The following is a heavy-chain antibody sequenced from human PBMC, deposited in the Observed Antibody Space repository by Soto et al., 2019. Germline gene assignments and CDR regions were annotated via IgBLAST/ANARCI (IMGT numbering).Heavy chain of an antibody. D-gene: IGHD5-12*01. CDR1: GITFSSYA. CDR2: IIPIFGTA. V-gene: IGHV1-69*13. CDR3: ARSSGYDILFDY. J-gene: IGHJ4*02. Sequence: ASLKVSCKTSGITFSSYAISWVRQTPGQGLEWIGGIIPIFGTANYAQKFQGRVTITADESTSTAYMELSSLRSEDTAVYYCARSSGYDILFDYWGQGTLVTVSS.